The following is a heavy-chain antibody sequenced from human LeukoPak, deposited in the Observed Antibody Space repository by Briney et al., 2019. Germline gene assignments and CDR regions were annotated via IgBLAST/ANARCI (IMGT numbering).Heavy chain of an antibody. CDR3: ATTTIRLGY. CDR2: MYYRGST. CDR1: GYSISSGNY. Sequence: SETLSLTCTVSGYSISSGNYWGWIRQPPGKGLEWIGSMYYRGSTYHNPSLKSRVTISVDTSKNQFSLKLSSVTAADTAVYYCATTTIRLGYWGQGTLVTVSS. J-gene: IGHJ4*02. V-gene: IGHV4-38-2*02. D-gene: IGHD1-26*01.